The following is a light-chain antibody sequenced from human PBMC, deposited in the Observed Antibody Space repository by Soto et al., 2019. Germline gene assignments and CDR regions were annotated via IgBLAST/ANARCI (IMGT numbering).Light chain of an antibody. CDR2: SNN. V-gene: IGLV1-44*01. CDR3: AAWDDSLNGPHVV. J-gene: IGLJ2*01. Sequence: QSVLTQPPSASGTPGQRVTISCSGSSSNIGSNTVNWYQQLPGTAPKLLIYSNNQRPSGVPDRFSGSKSGTSASLAISGLQSEVEADYYCAAWDDSLNGPHVVFGGGTKVTVL. CDR1: SSNIGSNT.